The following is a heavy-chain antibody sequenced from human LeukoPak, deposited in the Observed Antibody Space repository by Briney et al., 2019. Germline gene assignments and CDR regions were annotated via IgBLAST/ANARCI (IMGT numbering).Heavy chain of an antibody. D-gene: IGHD6-13*01. V-gene: IGHV4-4*07. J-gene: IGHJ5*02. CDR1: GGSISSYY. CDR2: IYTSGST. Sequence: EASETLSLTCTVSGGSISSYYWSWIRQPAGKGLEWIGRIYTSGSTNYNPSLKSRVTMSVDTSKNQFSLKLSSVTAADTAVYYCGRDRGIAAAGTGWFDPWGQGTLVTVSS. CDR3: GRDRGIAAAGTGWFDP.